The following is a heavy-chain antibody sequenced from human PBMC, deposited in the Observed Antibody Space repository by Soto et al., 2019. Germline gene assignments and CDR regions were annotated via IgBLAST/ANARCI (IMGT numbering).Heavy chain of an antibody. CDR1: GGSISSSNW. CDR3: ARRGGLGYCISTSCRGFDP. Sequence: PSETLSLTCAVSGGSISSSNWWSWVRQPPGKGLEWIGEIYHSGSTNYNPSLKSRVTISVDKSKNQFSLKLSSVTAADTAVYFCARRGGLGYCISTSCRGFDPWGQGTLVTVSS. CDR2: IYHSGST. J-gene: IGHJ5*02. V-gene: IGHV4-4*02. D-gene: IGHD2-2*01.